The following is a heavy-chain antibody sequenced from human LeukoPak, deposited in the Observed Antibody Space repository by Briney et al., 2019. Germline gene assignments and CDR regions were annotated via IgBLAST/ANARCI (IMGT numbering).Heavy chain of an antibody. D-gene: IGHD1-14*01. CDR3: ARQPPQYYGMDV. Sequence: SETLSLTCTVSGGSFSNYYWSWIRQPAGKGLEWIGRIYTSGSTNYNPSVKSRVTMSVDTSNNQFSLKLTSVTAADAAVYYCARQPPQYYGMDVWGQGTTVTVSS. CDR1: GGSFSNYY. V-gene: IGHV4-4*07. J-gene: IGHJ6*02. CDR2: IYTSGST.